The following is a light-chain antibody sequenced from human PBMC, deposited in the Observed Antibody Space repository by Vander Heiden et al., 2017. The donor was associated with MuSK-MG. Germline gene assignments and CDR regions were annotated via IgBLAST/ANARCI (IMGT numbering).Light chain of an antibody. J-gene: IGKJ1*01. V-gene: IGKV1-39*01. CDR1: QSIASY. Sequence: DIQMTQSPSSLSASVGDRVTITCRASQSIASYFNWYQQKPGKAPKLLIYAASSLQSGVTSRFSGSGSGTDFTLTISSLQPEDFATYYCQQSDSTPQTFGQGTKVEIK. CDR3: QQSDSTPQT. CDR2: AAS.